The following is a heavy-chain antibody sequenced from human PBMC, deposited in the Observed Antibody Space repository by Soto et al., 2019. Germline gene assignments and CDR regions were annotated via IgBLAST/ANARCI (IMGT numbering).Heavy chain of an antibody. CDR3: AKNRRDPVVVTASTFDY. CDR1: GFTFSSYA. D-gene: IGHD2-21*02. CDR2: ISGSGGST. V-gene: IGHV3-23*01. Sequence: GSLRLSCAASGFTFSSYAMSWVRQAPGKGLEWVSAISGSGGSTYYADSVKGRFTISRDNSKNTLYLQMNSLRAEDTAVYYCAKNRRDPVVVTASTFDYWGQGTLVTVSS. J-gene: IGHJ4*02.